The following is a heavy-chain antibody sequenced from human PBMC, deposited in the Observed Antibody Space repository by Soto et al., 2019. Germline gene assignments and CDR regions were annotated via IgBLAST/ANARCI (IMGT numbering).Heavy chain of an antibody. CDR2: IYSGGST. Sequence: GGSLRLSCAASGFTVSSNYMSWVRQAPGKGLEWVSVIYSGGSTYYADSVKGRFTISRDNSKNTLYLQMNSLRAEDTAVYYCAREVFAPWGNSHWYFDLWGRGTLVTVSS. J-gene: IGHJ2*01. D-gene: IGHD4-4*01. V-gene: IGHV3-53*01. CDR1: GFTVSSNY. CDR3: AREVFAPWGNSHWYFDL.